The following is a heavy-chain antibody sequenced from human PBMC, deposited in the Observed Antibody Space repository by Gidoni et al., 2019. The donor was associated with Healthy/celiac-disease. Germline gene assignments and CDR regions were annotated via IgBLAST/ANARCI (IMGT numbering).Heavy chain of an antibody. D-gene: IGHD3-3*01. Sequence: QVQLQPWGAGLLKPSETLSLTCAVYGGSFSGSYWSWIRQPPGKGLEWIGEINHSGSTNYNPSIKSRVTISVDTSKNQFSLKLSSVTAADTAVYYCARGSDRQNDFWSGYYSYWGQGTLVTVSS. CDR3: ARGSDRQNDFWSGYYSY. J-gene: IGHJ4*02. CDR1: GGSFSGSY. CDR2: INHSGST. V-gene: IGHV4-34*01.